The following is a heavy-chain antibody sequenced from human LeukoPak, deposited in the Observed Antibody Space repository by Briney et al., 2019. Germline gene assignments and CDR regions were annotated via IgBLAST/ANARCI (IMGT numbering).Heavy chain of an antibody. Sequence: PVGSLRLSCAASGFTFSSYSMNWVRQAPGKGLEWVSSISSSSSYIYYADSVKGRFTISRDNAKNSLYLQMNSLRAEDTAVYYCARGGGRELLTFFDYWGQGTLVTVSS. CDR3: ARGGGRELLTFFDY. CDR2: ISSSSSYI. J-gene: IGHJ4*02. V-gene: IGHV3-21*01. D-gene: IGHD1-26*01. CDR1: GFTFSSYS.